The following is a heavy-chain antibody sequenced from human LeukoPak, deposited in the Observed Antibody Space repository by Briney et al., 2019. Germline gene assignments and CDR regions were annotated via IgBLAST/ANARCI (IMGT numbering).Heavy chain of an antibody. D-gene: IGHD2-2*01. J-gene: IGHJ4*02. CDR2: ISSSGSTI. CDR1: GFTFSSHE. V-gene: IGHV3-48*03. Sequence: GGSLRLSCAASGFTFSSHEMNWVRQAPGKGLEWVSYISSSGSTIYYADSVKGRFTISRDNAKDSLYLQMNSLRAEDTAVYYCASQTGYCSSTSCSVDYWGQGTLVTVSS. CDR3: ASQTGYCSSTSCSVDY.